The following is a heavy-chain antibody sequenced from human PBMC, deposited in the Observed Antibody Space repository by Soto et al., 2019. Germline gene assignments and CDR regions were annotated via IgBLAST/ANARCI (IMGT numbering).Heavy chain of an antibody. CDR1: GGSFSGYY. CDR3: ARGRGAAAAHFDY. J-gene: IGHJ4*02. D-gene: IGHD6-13*01. CDR2: INHSGST. Sequence: QVQLQQWGAGLLKPSETLSLTCAVYGGSFSGYYWSWIRQPPGKGLEWIGEINHSGSTNYNPSLKRRVTISVDTSKNQFSLKLSSVTAADTAVYYCARGRGAAAAHFDYWGQGTLVTVSS. V-gene: IGHV4-34*01.